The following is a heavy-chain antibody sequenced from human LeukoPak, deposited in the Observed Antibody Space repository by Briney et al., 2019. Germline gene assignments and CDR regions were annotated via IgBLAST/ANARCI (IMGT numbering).Heavy chain of an antibody. D-gene: IGHD2-2*01. Sequence: PSETLSLTCAVYGGSFSGYYWSWIRQPPGKGLEWIGYIYYSGSTYYNPSLKSRVTISVDTSKNQFSLKLSSVTAADTAVYYCARYRAVVPAPPYGMDVWGQGTTVTVSS. V-gene: IGHV4-30-4*01. J-gene: IGHJ6*02. CDR2: IYYSGST. CDR3: ARYRAVVPAPPYGMDV. CDR1: GGSFSGYY.